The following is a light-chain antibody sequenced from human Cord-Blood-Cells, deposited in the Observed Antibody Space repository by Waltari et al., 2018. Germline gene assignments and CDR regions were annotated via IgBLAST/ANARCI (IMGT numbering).Light chain of an antibody. V-gene: IGKV1-39*01. J-gene: IGKJ4*01. Sequence: DIQMTQSPSSLSASVGDRVTITGRASQSIRSYLNWYQQKPGKAPKLLIYAAPILQSGVPSRFRCSGTGTEFTLTISSLQPEDFGTYDLQQRYRTPLTFGGRTKGEIK. CDR3: QQRYRTPLT. CDR1: QSIRSY. CDR2: AAP.